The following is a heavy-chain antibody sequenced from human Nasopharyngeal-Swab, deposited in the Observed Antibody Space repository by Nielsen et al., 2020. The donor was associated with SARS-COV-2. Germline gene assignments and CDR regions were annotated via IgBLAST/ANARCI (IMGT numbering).Heavy chain of an antibody. Sequence: SETLSLTCTVSGGSISSYYWSWIRQPPGKGLEWIGYIYYSGSTNYNPSLKSRVTISVDMSKNQFSLKLSSVTAADTAVYYCAREGGLDYDYVWGSYRPSNWFDPWGQGTLVTVSS. J-gene: IGHJ5*02. CDR3: AREGGLDYDYVWGSYRPSNWFDP. CDR2: IYYSGST. D-gene: IGHD3-16*02. CDR1: GGSISSYY. V-gene: IGHV4-59*01.